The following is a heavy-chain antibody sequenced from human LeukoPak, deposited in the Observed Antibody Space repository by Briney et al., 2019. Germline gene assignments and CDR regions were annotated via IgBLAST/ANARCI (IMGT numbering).Heavy chain of an antibody. CDR1: GFTFGSYA. CDR2: ISNGGVTT. D-gene: IGHD6-13*01. Sequence: GGSLRLSCAASGFTFGSYAMSWVRQTPGKSLEWVSIISNGGVTTYYADPVRGRFTISRDNSKDLLYLQMDSLRADDTAVYYCVKLSSGSGSSFGFDSWGLGTLVTVSS. CDR3: VKLSSGSGSSFGFDS. J-gene: IGHJ4*02. V-gene: IGHV3-23*01.